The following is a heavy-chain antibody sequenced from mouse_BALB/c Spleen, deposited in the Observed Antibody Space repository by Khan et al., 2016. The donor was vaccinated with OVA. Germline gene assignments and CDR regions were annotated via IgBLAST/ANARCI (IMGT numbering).Heavy chain of an antibody. CDR1: GFTFSDYY. J-gene: IGHJ3*01. V-gene: IGHV5-4*02. CDR2: ISDGVSYI. Sequence: EVELVEPGGGLVKPGGSLKLSCAASGFTFSDYYMYWVRQTPDERLEWVATISDGVSYIYYPDNVKGRFTNSRDNAKNKLYLQMSSLKSRDSAVYCCIRGYYGDPFAYWGQGTLVTVSA. CDR3: IRGYYGDPFAY. D-gene: IGHD2-13*01.